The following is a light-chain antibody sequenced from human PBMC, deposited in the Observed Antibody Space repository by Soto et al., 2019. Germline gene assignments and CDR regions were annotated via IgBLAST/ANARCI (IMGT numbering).Light chain of an antibody. CDR1: NIGSKN. CDR3: QVGDSSTARV. CDR2: RDS. V-gene: IGLV3-9*01. J-gene: IGLJ3*02. Sequence: SYELTQPLSVSVALGQTARITCGGNNIGSKNVHWYQQKPGEAHVLVIYRDSNRPSGSPERFSGSNSGNTDTLTISRARAGDEAAYYCQVGDSSTARVFGGGTKLTVL.